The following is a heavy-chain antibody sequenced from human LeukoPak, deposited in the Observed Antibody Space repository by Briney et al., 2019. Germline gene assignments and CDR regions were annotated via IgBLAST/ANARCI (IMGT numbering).Heavy chain of an antibody. CDR2: ISSDGSST. Sequence: GGSLRLSRAVSGFTLRSYWMHWVRQAPGKGLVWVSRISSDGSSTTYADSVKGRFTIYRDNAMNTAYLQMSSLRVEDTAVYYCTRVPVGSNGWFDPWGQGTLVTVSS. J-gene: IGHJ5*02. CDR3: TRVPVGSNGWFDP. CDR1: GFTLRSYW. D-gene: IGHD4-23*01. V-gene: IGHV3-74*01.